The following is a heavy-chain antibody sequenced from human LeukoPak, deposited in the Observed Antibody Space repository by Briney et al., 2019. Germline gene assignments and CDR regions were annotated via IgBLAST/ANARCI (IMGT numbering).Heavy chain of an antibody. Sequence: PSETLSLTCTVSGGSISSYYWNWIRQTPGKGLEWIGYIYYSGSTNYNPSLKSRVTISVDTSKNQFSLKLSSVTAADTAVYYCARGHCSGTNCYSWFDPWGLGTLVTVSS. CDR3: ARGHCSGTNCYSWFDP. J-gene: IGHJ5*02. CDR1: GGSISSYY. V-gene: IGHV4-59*01. CDR2: IYYSGST. D-gene: IGHD2-2*02.